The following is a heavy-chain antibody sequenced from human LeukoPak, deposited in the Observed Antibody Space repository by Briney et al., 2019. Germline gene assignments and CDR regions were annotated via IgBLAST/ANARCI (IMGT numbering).Heavy chain of an antibody. CDR1: GGSFSGYY. CDR2: INHSGST. V-gene: IGHV4-34*01. D-gene: IGHD3-9*01. J-gene: IGHJ4*02. Sequence: SETLSLTCAVYGGSFSGYYWSWIRQPPGKGLEWIGEINHSGSTNYNPSLKSRVTISVDTSKNQFSLKLSSVTAADTAVYYCARGPYDILTGSRKIYYFDYWGQGTLVTVSS. CDR3: ARGPYDILTGSRKIYYFDY.